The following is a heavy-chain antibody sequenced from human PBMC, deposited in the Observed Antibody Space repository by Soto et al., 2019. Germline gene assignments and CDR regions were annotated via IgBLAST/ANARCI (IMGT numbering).Heavy chain of an antibody. CDR2: IIPIFGTA. D-gene: IGHD4-17*01. V-gene: IGHV1-69*13. CDR1: GGTFSSYA. J-gene: IGHJ3*02. CDR3: ARVVCTQNDYGGNSEVCAFDI. Sequence: SVKVSCKASGGTFSSYAISWVRQAPGQGLEWMGGIIPIFGTANYAQKFQGRVTIIADESTSTAYMELSSLRSEDTAVYYCARVVCTQNDYGGNSEVCAFDIWGQGTMVTVSS.